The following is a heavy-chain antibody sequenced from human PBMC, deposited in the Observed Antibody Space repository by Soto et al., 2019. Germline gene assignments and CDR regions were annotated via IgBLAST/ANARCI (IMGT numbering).Heavy chain of an antibody. Sequence: EVRLVESGGGLAQPGGSLRLSCAASGFTVSNTYMHWVRQAPGKGLEWVSFIYSGGSTNYADSVKGRFTITRDNSENTLHLQMNSMRDEDTAVYYCARDIGHLGTFGSWGQGTLVTVSS. V-gene: IGHV3-66*01. J-gene: IGHJ4*02. D-gene: IGHD3-16*01. CDR3: ARDIGHLGTFGS. CDR2: IYSGGST. CDR1: GFTVSNTY.